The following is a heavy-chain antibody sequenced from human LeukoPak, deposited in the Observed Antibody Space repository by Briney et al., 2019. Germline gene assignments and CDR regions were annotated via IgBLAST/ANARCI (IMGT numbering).Heavy chain of an antibody. CDR1: GGTFSSYA. V-gene: IGHV1-69*05. D-gene: IGHD5-12*01. CDR3: ASDPLVATGYFDY. Sequence: SVNLSCKASGGTFSSYAISWVRQAPGQGLEWMGRIIPIFGTANYAQKFQGRVTITTDESTSTAYMELSRLRCEDTAVYYCASDPLVATGYFDYWGQGTLVTVSS. J-gene: IGHJ4*02. CDR2: IIPIFGTA.